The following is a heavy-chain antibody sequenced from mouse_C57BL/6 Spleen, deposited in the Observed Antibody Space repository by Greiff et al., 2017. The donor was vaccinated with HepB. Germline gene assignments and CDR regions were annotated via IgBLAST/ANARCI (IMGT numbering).Heavy chain of an antibody. CDR2: INPYNGGT. D-gene: IGHD1-1*01. CDR3: ARPHYYGSSNSAMDY. Sequence: VQLQQSGPVLVKPGASVKMSCKASGYTFTDYYMNWVKQSHGKSLEWIGVINPYNGGTSYNQKFKGKATLTVDKSSSTSYMELNSLTSKDSAVYYCARPHYYGSSNSAMDYWGQGTSVTVSS. J-gene: IGHJ4*01. V-gene: IGHV1-19*01. CDR1: GYTFTDYY.